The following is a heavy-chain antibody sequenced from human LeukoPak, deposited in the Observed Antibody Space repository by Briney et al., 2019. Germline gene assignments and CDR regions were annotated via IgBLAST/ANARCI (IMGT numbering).Heavy chain of an antibody. Sequence: GGSLRLSCAASGFTFDDYTMHWVRQAPGKGLEWVSLISWDGGSTYYADSVKGRFTISRDNSKNSLYLQMNSLRTEDTALYYCAKDMAGAMNYWGQGTLVTVSS. CDR1: GFTFDDYT. V-gene: IGHV3-43*01. D-gene: IGHD1-26*01. CDR3: AKDMAGAMNY. CDR2: ISWDGGST. J-gene: IGHJ4*02.